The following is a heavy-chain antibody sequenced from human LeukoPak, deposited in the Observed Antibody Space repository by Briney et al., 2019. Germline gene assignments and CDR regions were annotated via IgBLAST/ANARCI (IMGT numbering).Heavy chain of an antibody. V-gene: IGHV4-4*07. J-gene: IGHJ1*01. D-gene: IGHD3-22*01. Sequence: SETLSLTCTVSGGSISSYYWSWIRQPAGKGLEWIGRIYTSGSTNYNPSLKSRVTMSVDTSKNQFSLKLSSVTAADTAVYYCAREARYYDCSGYPLLFQHWGQGTLVTVSS. CDR3: AREARYYDCSGYPLLFQH. CDR1: GGSISSYY. CDR2: IYTSGST.